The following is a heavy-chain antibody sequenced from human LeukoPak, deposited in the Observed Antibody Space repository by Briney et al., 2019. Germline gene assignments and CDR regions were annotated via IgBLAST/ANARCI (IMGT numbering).Heavy chain of an antibody. CDR1: GGSISSYY. Sequence: SETLSLTCTVSGGSISSYYWSWIRQPPGKGLEWIASVHYSGDTKYNPSLKSRVSLSFDTSKQQFSLRLYSVTAADTAVYYCARDLELERNRWNYFESWGQGTLVTVSS. J-gene: IGHJ4*02. V-gene: IGHV4-59*01. CDR2: VHYSGDT. CDR3: ARDLELERNRWNYFES. D-gene: IGHD1-1*01.